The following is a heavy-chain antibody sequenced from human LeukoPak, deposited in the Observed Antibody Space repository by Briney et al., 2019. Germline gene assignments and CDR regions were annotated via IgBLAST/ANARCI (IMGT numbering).Heavy chain of an antibody. CDR3: ASSPDLGVRRGYSYGPFDY. V-gene: IGHV3-33*01. Sequence: QPGRSLRVSCAASGFTFSSYGMHWVRQAPGKGLEWVAVIWYDGSNKYYADSVKGRFTISRDNSKNTLYLQMNSLRAEDTAVYYCASSPDLGVRRGYSYGPFDYWGQGTLVTVSS. J-gene: IGHJ4*02. CDR1: GFTFSSYG. CDR2: IWYDGSNK. D-gene: IGHD5-18*01.